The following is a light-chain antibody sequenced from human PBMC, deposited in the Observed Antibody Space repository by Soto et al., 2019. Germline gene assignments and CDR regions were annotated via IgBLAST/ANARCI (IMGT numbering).Light chain of an antibody. CDR2: GAS. CDR1: QSVSSSY. Sequence: MVLTESPGTLSFXXVXXXXXXXSSSQSVSSSYLAWYQQKPGQAPRLLIYGASSRATGIPDRFSGGGSGTDFTLTISRLEPEDFAVYYCQQYGSSPLTFGGGTKVDIK. CDR3: QQYGSSPLT. V-gene: IGKV3-20*01. J-gene: IGKJ4*01.